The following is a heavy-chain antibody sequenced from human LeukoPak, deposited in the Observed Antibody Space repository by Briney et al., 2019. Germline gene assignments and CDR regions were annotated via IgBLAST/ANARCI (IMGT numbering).Heavy chain of an antibody. D-gene: IGHD6-19*01. CDR3: ARSRSSGWSIDY. Sequence: SETLSLTCTVSGYSISSSNWWGWIRQPPGKGLQWIGYIYYSGSIYYNPSLKSRVTMSVDTSKNQFSLKLSSVTAVDTAVYYCARSRSSGWSIDYWGQGTLVTVSS. CDR1: GYSISSSNW. V-gene: IGHV4-28*05. CDR2: IYYSGSI. J-gene: IGHJ4*02.